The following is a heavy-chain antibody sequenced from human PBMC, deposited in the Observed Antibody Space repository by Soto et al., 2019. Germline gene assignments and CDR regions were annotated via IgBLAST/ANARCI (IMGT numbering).Heavy chain of an antibody. D-gene: IGHD6-13*01. Sequence: QVQLVQSGAEVKKPGSSVKVSCKASGGTLNKHAITWVRRAPGQGLEWLEGIIPMFGIPNYPQKFQGRVTITADDSTNTSHMELHSLTSDDTAVYYCARGGTSGWLKGAYDVWGQGTMVTVSS. V-gene: IGHV1-69*01. J-gene: IGHJ3*01. CDR1: GGTLNKHA. CDR3: ARGGTSGWLKGAYDV. CDR2: IIPMFGIP.